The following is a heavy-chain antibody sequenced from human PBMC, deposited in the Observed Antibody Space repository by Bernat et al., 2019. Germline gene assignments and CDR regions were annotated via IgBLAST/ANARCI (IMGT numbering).Heavy chain of an antibody. Sequence: EVQLVESGGDLVQPGGSLRLSCAASGFTVTNNYMNWVRQTPGKGLEWFSIMHGAGTTDYADSVKGRFPISRDNSKNTLYLQMSSLRAEDTAVYYCARYYDGSGSYGGALDIWGRGTMVTVSS. CDR2: MHGAGTT. V-gene: IGHV3-66*02. CDR1: GFTVTNNY. J-gene: IGHJ3*02. CDR3: ARYYDGSGSYGGALDI. D-gene: IGHD3-22*01.